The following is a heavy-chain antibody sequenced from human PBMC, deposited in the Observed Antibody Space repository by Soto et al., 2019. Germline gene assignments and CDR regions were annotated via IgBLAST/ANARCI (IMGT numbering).Heavy chain of an antibody. Sequence: QVQLVQSGAEVKKPGSSVTVSCKASGGTFSSYTISWVQQAPGQGLEWMAGISPIFGTPIYAQKFQDRVTSTADDSTMTADMEMNRLTSEDTAVYYCARVVVGSRLSLDYWGQGTLVTISS. CDR2: ISPIFGTP. D-gene: IGHD1-26*01. V-gene: IGHV1-69*01. CDR1: GGTFSSYT. CDR3: ARVVVGSRLSLDY. J-gene: IGHJ4*02.